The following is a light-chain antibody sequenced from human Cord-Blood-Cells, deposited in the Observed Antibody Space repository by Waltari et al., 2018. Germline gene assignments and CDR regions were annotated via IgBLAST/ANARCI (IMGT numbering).Light chain of an antibody. CDR1: QSISSD. V-gene: IGKV1-39*01. CDR3: QQSYSTPYT. CDR2: AAS. Sequence: DIQMTQSPSSLSASVGDRVTITCRASQSISSDLNWYQQKPRKAPKLLIYAASSLQSGGPSRFSGSGSGTDFTLTISSLQPEDFATYYCQQSYSTPYTFGQWTKLEIK. J-gene: IGKJ2*01.